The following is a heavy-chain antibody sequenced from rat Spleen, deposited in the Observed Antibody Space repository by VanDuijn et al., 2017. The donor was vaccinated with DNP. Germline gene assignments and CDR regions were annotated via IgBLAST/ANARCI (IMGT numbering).Heavy chain of an antibody. Sequence: EVQLVESGGGLVQPGRSLKLSCAASGFTFSDYYMAWVRQAPTKGLEWVASISYDGGSTYYRDSVKGRFTISRDNTKSSLYLQMDSLRSEDTATYYCTKAGGYSPWYFDHWGQGVMVTVSS. J-gene: IGHJ2*01. CDR3: TKAGGYSPWYFDH. CDR1: GFTFSDYY. CDR2: ISYDGGST. D-gene: IGHD1-11*01. V-gene: IGHV5-20*01.